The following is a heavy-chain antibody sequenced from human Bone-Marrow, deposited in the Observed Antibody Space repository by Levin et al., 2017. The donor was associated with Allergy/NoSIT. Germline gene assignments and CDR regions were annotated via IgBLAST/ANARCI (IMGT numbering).Heavy chain of an antibody. CDR2: IYSSGSS. CDR1: GGSINSDDYY. Sequence: PSETLSLTCTVSGGSINSDDYYWTWIRQPAGKGLEWIGHIYSSGSSSYNPSLKSRVTISVDTSKNQFSLNLSSVTAADTAVYYCAREMQGRLLWFGESSTYYYMDVWGKGTTVTVSS. D-gene: IGHD3-10*01. CDR3: AREMQGRLLWFGESSTYYYMDV. J-gene: IGHJ6*03. V-gene: IGHV4-61*09.